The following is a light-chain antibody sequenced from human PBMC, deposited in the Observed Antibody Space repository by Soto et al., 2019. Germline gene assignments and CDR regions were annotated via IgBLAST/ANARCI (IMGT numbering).Light chain of an antibody. CDR1: QGISTY. CDR2: AAS. J-gene: IGKJ4*01. CDR3: QQYYSHPLT. V-gene: IGKV1-8*01. Sequence: AIHMTQSPSSFSASTGDRITITCRASQGISTYLAWYQQKPGKAPKVLIYAASTLQSGVPSRFSGSGSGTDFTLTISCLQSEDFASYYCQQYYSHPLTFGGGTKVEIK.